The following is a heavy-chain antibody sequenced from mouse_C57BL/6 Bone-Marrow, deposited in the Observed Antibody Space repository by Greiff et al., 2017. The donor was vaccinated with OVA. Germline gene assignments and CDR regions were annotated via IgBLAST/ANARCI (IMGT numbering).Heavy chain of an antibody. V-gene: IGHV5-12*01. D-gene: IGHD1-1*01. CDR1: GFTFSDYY. CDR2: ISNGGGST. CDR3: ARSPYYYGSMDY. J-gene: IGHJ4*01. Sequence: DVKLVESGGGLVQPGGSLKLSCAASGFTFSDYYMYWVRQTPEKRLEWVAYISNGGGSTYYPDTVKGRFTISRDNAKNTLYMQMRRLKSEDTAMYYCARSPYYYGSMDYWGQGTSVTVSS.